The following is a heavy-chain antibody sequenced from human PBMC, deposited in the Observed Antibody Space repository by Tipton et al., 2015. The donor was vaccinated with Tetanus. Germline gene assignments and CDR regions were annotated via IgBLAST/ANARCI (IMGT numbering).Heavy chain of an antibody. D-gene: IGHD1-1*01. CDR1: GYTFTNYW. Sequence: VQLVQSGAEVKKPGESLKISCKGSGYTFTNYWIGWVRQMPGKGLEWMGIIYPGDSDTRYSPSFQGQVTMSGDNSIRTAYLQWNSLRASDTATYYCAKVSAPGTIATGNFDYWGQGTPVTVSS. J-gene: IGHJ4*02. V-gene: IGHV5-51*01. CDR2: IYPGDSDT. CDR3: AKVSAPGTIATGNFDY.